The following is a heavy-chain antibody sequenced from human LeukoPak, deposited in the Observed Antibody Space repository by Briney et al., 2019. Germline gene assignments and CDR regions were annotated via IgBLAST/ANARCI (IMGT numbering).Heavy chain of an antibody. J-gene: IGHJ3*02. V-gene: IGHV3-33*01. D-gene: IGHD1-26*01. Sequence: GGSLRLSCAASGFTFSSYGMHWVRQAPGKGREWVAVIWYDGSNKYYADSVKGRFTISRDNSKNTLYLQMSSLRAEDTAVYYCARDGGVGGSYFEGAFDIWGQGTMVTVSS. CDR2: IWYDGSNK. CDR1: GFTFSSYG. CDR3: ARDGGVGGSYFEGAFDI.